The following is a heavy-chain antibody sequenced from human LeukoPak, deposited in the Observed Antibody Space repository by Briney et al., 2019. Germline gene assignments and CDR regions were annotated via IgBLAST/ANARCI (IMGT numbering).Heavy chain of an antibody. Sequence: SVKVSCKASGGTFSSYAISWVREAPAQGLEWMGGIIPIFGTANYAQKFQGRVTITADESTSTAYMELSSLRSEDTAVYYCARDYPYVGYSGYAPFDYWGQGTLVTVSS. D-gene: IGHD5-12*01. CDR3: ARDYPYVGYSGYAPFDY. J-gene: IGHJ4*02. CDR1: GGTFSSYA. CDR2: IIPIFGTA. V-gene: IGHV1-69*01.